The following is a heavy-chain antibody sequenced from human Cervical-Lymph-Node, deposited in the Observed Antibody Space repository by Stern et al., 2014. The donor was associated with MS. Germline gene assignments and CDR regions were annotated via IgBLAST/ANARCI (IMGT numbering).Heavy chain of an antibody. J-gene: IGHJ4*02. Sequence: EVQLVESGGGVVQPGKTLRLSCLASGFNFNDHAMHWVRQAPGKGLEWVSCITWNSDAIDYADSVKGRFTISRDNAKNSLSLQMNSLRSEDTAWYYCAKDVNRRLTSGTIDFWGQGTLVIVSS. D-gene: IGHD2-15*01. CDR2: ITWNSDAI. V-gene: IGHV3-9*01. CDR3: AKDVNRRLTSGTIDF. CDR1: GFNFNDHA.